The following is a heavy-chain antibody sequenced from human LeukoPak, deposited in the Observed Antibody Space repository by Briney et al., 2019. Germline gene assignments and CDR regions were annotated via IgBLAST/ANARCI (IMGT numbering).Heavy chain of an antibody. J-gene: IGHJ3*01. D-gene: IGHD2-15*01. Sequence: GGSLRLSCAASGFTFSTYWMHWVRQAPGKGLVWVSRINSDGSSTNYADSVKGRLTISTDNAKNTLYLLMNSLSAEDTAIYYCARGGYLDAFNLWGQGTMVTVSS. CDR3: ARGGYLDAFNL. CDR1: GFTFSTYW. CDR2: INSDGSST. V-gene: IGHV3-74*01.